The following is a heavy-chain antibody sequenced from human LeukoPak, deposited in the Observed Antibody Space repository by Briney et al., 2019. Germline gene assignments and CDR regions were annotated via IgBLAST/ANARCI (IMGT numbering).Heavy chain of an antibody. CDR3: ARGRSIEVVPAALDY. Sequence: SETLSLTCAVYGGPFSGYYWSWMRQPPGKGLVWIGEINHSGSTNYNPSLKSRVTISVDTSKNQFSLKLSSVTAADTAVYYCARGRSIEVVPAALDYWGQGTLVTVSS. V-gene: IGHV4-34*01. J-gene: IGHJ4*02. CDR1: GGPFSGYY. CDR2: INHSGST. D-gene: IGHD2-2*01.